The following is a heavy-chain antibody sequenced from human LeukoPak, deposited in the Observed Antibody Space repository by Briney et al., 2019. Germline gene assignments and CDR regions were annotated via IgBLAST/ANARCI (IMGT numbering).Heavy chain of an antibody. CDR3: ARHPSRGWTFFDY. V-gene: IGHV4-39*01. D-gene: IGHD6-19*01. CDR2: IYYSGSGRT. J-gene: IGHJ4*02. Sequence: SETLSLTCTVSGGSIGSSSYYWGWIRQPPGKGLEWIGSIYYSGSGRTYYNPSLKSRVTISVDTSKNQFSLKLSSVTAADTAVFYCARHPSRGWTFFDYWGQGTLVTVSS. CDR1: GGSIGSSSYY.